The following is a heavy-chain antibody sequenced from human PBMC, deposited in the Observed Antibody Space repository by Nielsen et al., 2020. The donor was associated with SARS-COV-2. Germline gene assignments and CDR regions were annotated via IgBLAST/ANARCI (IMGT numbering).Heavy chain of an antibody. V-gene: IGHV3-9*01. CDR1: GFTFDDYA. D-gene: IGHD6-19*01. CDR3: AKDMSFGSGWSGYFDL. CDR2: ISWNSGSI. Sequence: GGSLRLSCAASGFTFDDYAMHWVRQAPGKGLEWVSGISWNSGSIGYADSVKGRFTISRDNAKTSLYLQMNSLRAEDTALYYCAKDMSFGSGWSGYFDLWGRGTLVTVSS. J-gene: IGHJ2*01.